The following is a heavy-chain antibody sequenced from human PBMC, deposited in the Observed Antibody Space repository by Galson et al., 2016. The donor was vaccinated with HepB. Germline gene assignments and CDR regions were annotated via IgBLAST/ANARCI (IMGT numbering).Heavy chain of an antibody. CDR3: ARDRGSKWSPYNWFDP. Sequence: SLRLSCAASGFTFSSHWMHWVRQAPGRGLMWVSRISSDGSSTTYADSVKGRFAISRDNAKTTLCLQMNSLRAEDTAVYYCARDRGSKWSPYNWFDPWGQGTQVTVSS. CDR1: GFTFSSHW. D-gene: IGHD2-15*01. CDR2: ISSDGSST. V-gene: IGHV3-74*01. J-gene: IGHJ5*02.